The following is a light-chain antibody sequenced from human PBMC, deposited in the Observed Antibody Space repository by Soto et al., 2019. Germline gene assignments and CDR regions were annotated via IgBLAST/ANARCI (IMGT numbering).Light chain of an antibody. CDR2: EVS. CDR1: SSDVGAHNF. CDR3: NSYTSSNTYV. Sequence: QSSLAQPASVSGSPGQAITISCGGSSSDVGAHNFVSWYQHHPGKAPKLMIYEVSNRPSGVSNRFSGSKSGDTASLTISGLQAEDEADYYCNSYTSSNTYVLGSGTKV. V-gene: IGLV2-14*01. J-gene: IGLJ1*01.